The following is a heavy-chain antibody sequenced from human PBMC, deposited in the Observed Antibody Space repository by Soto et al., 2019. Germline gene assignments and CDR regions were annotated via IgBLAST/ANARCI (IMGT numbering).Heavy chain of an antibody. D-gene: IGHD2-15*01. CDR3: AKDPLHVIVVVVAATPSHFDY. CDR2: ISGSGGST. Sequence: GGSLRLSCAASGFTFSSYAMSWVRQAPGKGLEWVSAISGSGGSTYYADSVKGRFTISRDNPKNTLYLQMNSLRAEDTAVYYCAKDPLHVIVVVVAATPSHFDYWGQGTLVTVSS. V-gene: IGHV3-23*01. CDR1: GFTFSSYA. J-gene: IGHJ4*02.